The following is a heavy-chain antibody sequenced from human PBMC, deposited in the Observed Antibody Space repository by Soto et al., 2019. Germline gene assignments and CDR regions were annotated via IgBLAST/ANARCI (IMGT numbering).Heavy chain of an antibody. J-gene: IGHJ3*02. Sequence: EVQLVESGGGLVKPGGSLRLSCAASGFTFSSYSMNWVRQAPGKGLEWVSSISSSSSYIYYADSVKGRFTISRDNAKNSLYLQMNSLRAEDTAVYYCARDTGPYCSGGSCYSGAFDIWGQGTMVTVSS. V-gene: IGHV3-21*01. CDR2: ISSSSSYI. D-gene: IGHD2-15*01. CDR3: ARDTGPYCSGGSCYSGAFDI. CDR1: GFTFSSYS.